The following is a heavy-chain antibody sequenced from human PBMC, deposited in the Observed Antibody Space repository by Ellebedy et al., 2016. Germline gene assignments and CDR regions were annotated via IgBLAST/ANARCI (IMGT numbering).Heavy chain of an antibody. CDR3: ARRSGKGTYYYYGMDV. D-gene: IGHD4-23*01. CDR1: GYSFTSYW. V-gene: IGHV5-51*01. Sequence: GESLKISCKGSGYSFTSYWIGWVRQMPGKGLEWMGIIYPGDSDTRYSPSFQGQVTISADKSISTAYLQWSSLKASDTAMYYCARRSGKGTYYYYGMDVWGQGTTVTVSS. J-gene: IGHJ6*02. CDR2: IYPGDSDT.